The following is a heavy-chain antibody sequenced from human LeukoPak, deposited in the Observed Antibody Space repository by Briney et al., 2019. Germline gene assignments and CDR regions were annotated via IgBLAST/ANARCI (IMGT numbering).Heavy chain of an antibody. Sequence: SETLSLTCAVYGGSFSGYYWSWIRQPPGKGLEWIGEINHSGSTNYNPSLKSQVTISVDTSKNQFSLKLSSVTAADTAVYYCARGRSPPLYTIFGVVITPAFDYWGQGTLVTVSS. CDR1: GGSFSGYY. V-gene: IGHV4-34*01. CDR2: INHSGST. D-gene: IGHD3-3*01. CDR3: ARGRSPPLYTIFGVVITPAFDY. J-gene: IGHJ4*02.